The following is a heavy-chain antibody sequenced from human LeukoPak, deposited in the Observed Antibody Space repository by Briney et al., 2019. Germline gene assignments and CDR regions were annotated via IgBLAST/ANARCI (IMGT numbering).Heavy chain of an antibody. CDR3: ATRNY. J-gene: IGHJ4*02. CDR1: GFTVGNNY. V-gene: IGHV3-53*01. CDR2: IYSGGAT. Sequence: GGSLRLSCAASGFTVGNNYMSWVRQAPGKGLEWVSLIYSGGATFYADSVKDRFTISRDSSKNTLYLQMNSLRADDTAVYYCATRNYWGQGTLVTVSS.